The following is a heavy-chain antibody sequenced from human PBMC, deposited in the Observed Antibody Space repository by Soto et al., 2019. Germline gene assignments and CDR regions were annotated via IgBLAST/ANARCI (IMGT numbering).Heavy chain of an antibody. CDR2: ISSSSSYI. CDR3: AREGPNRHVGHYGPDY. D-gene: IGHD4-17*01. J-gene: IGHJ4*02. Sequence: GGSLRLSCAASGFTFSSYSMNWVRQAPGKGLEWVSSISSSSSYIYYADSVKGRFTISRDKAKNSLYLQMNSLRAEDTAVYYCAREGPNRHVGHYGPDYWGQGTLVTVSS. CDR1: GFTFSSYS. V-gene: IGHV3-21*01.